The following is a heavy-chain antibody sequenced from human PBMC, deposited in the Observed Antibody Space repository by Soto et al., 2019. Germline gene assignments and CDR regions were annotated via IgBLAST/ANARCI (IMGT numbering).Heavy chain of an antibody. Sequence: SETLSLTCSVSGGSVSSNIYYWTWIRQHTGKGPEWIGHIYYSGSTYYNPSLKSRVTISLDMSKNQFSLKLTSVSAADTAVYYCARGYDYDSGGYLFDYWGQGTLVT. V-gene: IGHV4-31*02. CDR3: ARGYDYDSGGYLFDY. D-gene: IGHD3-22*01. CDR2: IYYSGST. CDR1: GGSVSSNIYY. J-gene: IGHJ4*02.